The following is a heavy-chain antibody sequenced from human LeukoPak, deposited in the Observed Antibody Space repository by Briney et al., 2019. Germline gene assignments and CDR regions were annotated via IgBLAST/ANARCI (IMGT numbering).Heavy chain of an antibody. CDR3: AKDGNYRSLSWYYYYYMDV. V-gene: IGHV3-30*18. D-gene: IGHD4-11*01. CDR1: GFTFSSYG. J-gene: IGHJ6*03. CDR2: ISYDGSNK. Sequence: PGGSLRLSCAASGFTFSSYGMHWVRQAPGKGLEWVAVISYDGSNKYYADSVKGRFTISRDNSKNTLYLQMNSLRAEDTAVYYCAKDGNYRSLSWYYYYYMDVWGKGTTVTVSS.